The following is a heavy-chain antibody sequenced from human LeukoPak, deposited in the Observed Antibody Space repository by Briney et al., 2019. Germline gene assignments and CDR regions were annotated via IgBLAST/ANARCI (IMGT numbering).Heavy chain of an antibody. D-gene: IGHD5-12*01. CDR1: GHTLSNVW. Sequence: GGSLRLSCAVSGHTLSNVWMNWVRQAPGRGLEWVGLIKSKSDGGTTDFAAPVRGRFTISRDDSKNTLYLQMNSLTSEDTAIYFCTQGSGFYFNYWGQGTLVTVSS. CDR2: IKSKSDGGTT. J-gene: IGHJ4*02. V-gene: IGHV3-15*07. CDR3: TQGSGFYFNY.